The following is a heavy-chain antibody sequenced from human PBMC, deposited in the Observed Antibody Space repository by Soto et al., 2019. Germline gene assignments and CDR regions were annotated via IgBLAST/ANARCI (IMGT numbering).Heavy chain of an antibody. J-gene: IGHJ6*02. Sequence: ASVKVSCKASGYTFTSYYMHWGRQAPGQGLEWMGIINPSGGSTSYAQKFQGRVTMTRDTSTSTVYMELSSLRSEDTAVYYCARDGAFAAMPTDYYYGMDVWGQGTTITVSS. CDR1: GYTFTSYY. CDR3: ARDGAFAAMPTDYYYGMDV. D-gene: IGHD2-2*01. CDR2: INPSGGST. V-gene: IGHV1-46*01.